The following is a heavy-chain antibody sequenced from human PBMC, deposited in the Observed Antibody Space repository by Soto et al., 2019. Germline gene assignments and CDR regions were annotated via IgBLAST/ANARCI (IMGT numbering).Heavy chain of an antibody. CDR3: AKPGSRLGYCISTSCYAYFDY. Sequence: GGSLRLSCAASGFTFSSYGMHWVRQAPGKGLEWVAVISYDGSNKYYADSVKGRFTISRDNSKNTLYLQMNSLRAEDTAVYYCAKPGSRLGYCISTSCYAYFDYWGQGTLVTVSS. V-gene: IGHV3-30*18. CDR2: ISYDGSNK. CDR1: GFTFSSYG. J-gene: IGHJ4*02. D-gene: IGHD2-2*01.